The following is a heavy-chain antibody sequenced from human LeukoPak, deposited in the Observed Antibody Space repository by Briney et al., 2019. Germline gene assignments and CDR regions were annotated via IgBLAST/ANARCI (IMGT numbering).Heavy chain of an antibody. CDR2: ISGTGGST. CDR3: AKVPDYDFWSGYLGVFDY. D-gene: IGHD3-3*01. Sequence: GGSLRLSCAASGFTFSSYAMSWVRQAPGKGLEWVSAISGTGGSTYYADSVKGRFTISRDNSKNMLYLQMNSLRAEDTAVYYCAKVPDYDFWSGYLGVFDYWGQGTLVTVSS. CDR1: GFTFSSYA. J-gene: IGHJ4*02. V-gene: IGHV3-23*01.